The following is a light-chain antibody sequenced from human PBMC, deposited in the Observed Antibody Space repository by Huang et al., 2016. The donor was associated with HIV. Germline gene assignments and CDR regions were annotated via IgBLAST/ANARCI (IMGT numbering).Light chain of an antibody. Sequence: EIVLTPSPATLSLSPGERATLSCRASRNITDQLNWYQQRPGQAPRLIVFDASNRATGIPPRFSGSGSRTDFTLTVSSLEPADFGVYFCQQRSYWPLTFGGGTKVEI. CDR3: QQRSYWPLT. V-gene: IGKV3-11*01. CDR2: DAS. J-gene: IGKJ4*01. CDR1: RNITDQ.